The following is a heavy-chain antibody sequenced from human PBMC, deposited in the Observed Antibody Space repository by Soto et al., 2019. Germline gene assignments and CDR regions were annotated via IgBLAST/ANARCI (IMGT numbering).Heavy chain of an antibody. CDR1: GFTFSSYS. V-gene: IGHV3-48*01. D-gene: IGHD1-26*01. J-gene: IGHJ4*02. Sequence: EVQLVESGGGLVQPGGSLRLSCAASGFTFSSYSMNWVRQAPGKGLEWVSYISSSSSSIYYADSVKGRFTISRDNAKNSLYLQMNSLRAEDTAVYYCARGAATHDYWGQGTLVTVSS. CDR3: ARGAATHDY. CDR2: ISSSSSSI.